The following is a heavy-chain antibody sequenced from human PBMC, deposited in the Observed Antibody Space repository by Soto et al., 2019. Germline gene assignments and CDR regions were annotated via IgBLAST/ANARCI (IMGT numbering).Heavy chain of an antibody. CDR3: AYCSGGSCYDAFDI. CDR1: GFSLSTSGVG. CDR2: IYWNDDK. V-gene: IGHV2-5*01. Sequence: QITLKESGPTLVKPTQTLTLTCTFSGFSLSTSGVGVGWIRQPPGKALEWLALIYWNDDKRYSPSLKSRLTSTKDTSKNQVVLTMTNMDPVDTATYYCAYCSGGSCYDAFDIWGQGTMVTVSS. D-gene: IGHD2-15*01. J-gene: IGHJ3*02.